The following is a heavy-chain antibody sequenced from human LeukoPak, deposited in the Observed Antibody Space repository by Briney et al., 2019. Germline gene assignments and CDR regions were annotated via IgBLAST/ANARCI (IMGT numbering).Heavy chain of an antibody. D-gene: IGHD6-13*01. Sequence: GGSLRLSCAASGFTFSSYGMHRVRQAPGKGLEWVAFIRYDGSNKYYADSVKGRFTISRDNSKNTLYLQMNSLRAEDTAVYYCAKDLIAAAGTNLDYWGQGTLVTVSS. CDR3: AKDLIAAAGTNLDY. J-gene: IGHJ4*02. CDR1: GFTFSSYG. V-gene: IGHV3-30*02. CDR2: IRYDGSNK.